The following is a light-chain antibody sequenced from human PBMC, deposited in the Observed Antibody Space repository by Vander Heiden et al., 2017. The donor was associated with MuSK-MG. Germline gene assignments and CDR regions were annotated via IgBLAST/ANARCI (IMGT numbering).Light chain of an antibody. V-gene: IGKV1D-8*01. Sequence: IWITQSPSSLSASTGDRVTISCRTSQGISSYLAWYQQKPGKAPELLIYAASTLQSGVPSRFSGSGSGTDFTLTISCLQSEDFATYYCQQYYSFPQTFGQGTKLEIK. J-gene: IGKJ2*01. CDR1: QGISSY. CDR2: AAS. CDR3: QQYYSFPQT.